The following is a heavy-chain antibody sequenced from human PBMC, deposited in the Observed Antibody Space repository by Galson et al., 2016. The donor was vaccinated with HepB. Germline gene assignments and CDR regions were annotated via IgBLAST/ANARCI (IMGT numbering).Heavy chain of an antibody. CDR2: IYYSGSA. D-gene: IGHD4-11*01. J-gene: IGHJ6*03. Sequence: TLSLTCTVSGGSISSGPYYWTWIRQYPGKGLEWIGYIYYSGSAYYNPSLKSRVTISLDTSKNQFSLKLSSVTAADTAVYYCALRRKATVTNSPPHYSYYYMDVGGKGTTVTVSS. V-gene: IGHV4-31*03. CDR3: ALRRKATVTNSPPHYSYYYMDV. CDR1: GGSISSGPYY.